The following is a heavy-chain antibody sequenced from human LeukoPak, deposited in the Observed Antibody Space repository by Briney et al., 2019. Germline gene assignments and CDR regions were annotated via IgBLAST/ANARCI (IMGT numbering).Heavy chain of an antibody. D-gene: IGHD1-1*01. CDR2: IYKGGTP. V-gene: IGHV3-53*01. J-gene: IGHJ4*02. CDR1: GFIGGSEY. CDR3: AREMNWNDLSLDS. Sequence: PGGSLRLSCSGSGFIGGSEYMTWVRQAPGKGLEYVSVIYKGGTPEYADSVRGRFTISRDNSKNTLYLQMDSLRAEDTAVYYCAREMNWNDLSLDSWGQGTLVTVS.